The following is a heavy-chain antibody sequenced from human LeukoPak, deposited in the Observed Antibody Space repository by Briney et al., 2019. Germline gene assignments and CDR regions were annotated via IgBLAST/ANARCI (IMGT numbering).Heavy chain of an antibody. D-gene: IGHD3-16*02. CDR1: GYTFTGYY. J-gene: IGHJ4*02. Sequence: GASVKVSCKASGYTFTGYYMHWVRQAPGQGLEWMGWINPNSGGTNYAQKFQGRVTMTTDTSTSTAYMELRSLRSDDTAVYYCARGYDYVWGSYRSTYYFDYWGQGTLVTVSS. CDR3: ARGYDYVWGSYRSTYYFDY. V-gene: IGHV1-2*02. CDR2: INPNSGGT.